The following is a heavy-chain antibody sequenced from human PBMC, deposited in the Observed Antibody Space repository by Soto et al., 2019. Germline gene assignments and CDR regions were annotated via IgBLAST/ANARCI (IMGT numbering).Heavy chain of an antibody. CDR2: IYYSGST. J-gene: IGHJ4*02. CDR1: GGSISSYY. D-gene: IGHD2-15*01. Sequence: QVQLQESGPGLVKPSETLSLTCTVSGGSISSYYWSWIRQPPGKGLEWIGYIYYSGSTNYKPSLRSRVPIPVDTSKNQSSLTGGSLTAADTAVYYCARTIPCGSCELPLVYYFDYWGQGTLVTVSS. V-gene: IGHV4-59*08. CDR3: ARTIPCGSCELPLVYYFDY.